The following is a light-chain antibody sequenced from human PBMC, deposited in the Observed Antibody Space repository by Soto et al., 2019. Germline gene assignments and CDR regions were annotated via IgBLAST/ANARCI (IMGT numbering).Light chain of an antibody. CDR3: QQSYSTAWT. CDR1: QSISSY. CDR2: AAS. V-gene: IGKV1-39*01. J-gene: IGKJ1*01. Sequence: DIQMTQSPYSLSASVGDRVTITCRASQSISSYLNWYQQKPGKAHKLLIYAASSVQSGVPSRFSGSRSGTDFTLTISSLQPEEFATYYCQQSYSTAWTFGQGTKVEIK.